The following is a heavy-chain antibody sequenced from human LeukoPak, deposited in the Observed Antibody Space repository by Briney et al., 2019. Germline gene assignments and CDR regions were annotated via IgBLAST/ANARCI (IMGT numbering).Heavy chain of an antibody. CDR2: IYSGGST. J-gene: IGHJ4*02. D-gene: IGHD3-10*01. CDR3: ASAVGSGSYYLD. Sequence: GGPLRLSCAASGYTVSSNCMSWVRQAPGKGLEWVSVIYSGGSTYYADSVKGRFTISRDNSKNTPYLQTNSLRAEDTAVYYCASAVGSGSYYLDWGQGTLVTVSS. V-gene: IGHV3-53*01. CDR1: GYTVSSNC.